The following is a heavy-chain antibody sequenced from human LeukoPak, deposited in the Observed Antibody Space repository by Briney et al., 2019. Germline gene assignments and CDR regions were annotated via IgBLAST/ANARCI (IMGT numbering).Heavy chain of an antibody. CDR1: GFTFSSYW. CDR3: ARDWYVAAAGKVSGMDV. J-gene: IGHJ6*02. Sequence: VGSLRLSCAASGFTFSSYWMSWVRQAPGKGLEWVANIKQDGSEKYYVDSVKGRFTISRDDAKNSLYLQMNSLRAEDTAVYYCARDWYVAAAGKVSGMDVWGQGTTVTVSS. CDR2: IKQDGSEK. D-gene: IGHD6-13*01. V-gene: IGHV3-7*03.